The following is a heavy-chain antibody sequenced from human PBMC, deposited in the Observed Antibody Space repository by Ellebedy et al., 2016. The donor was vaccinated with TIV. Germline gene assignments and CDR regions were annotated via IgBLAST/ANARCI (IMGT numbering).Heavy chain of an antibody. J-gene: IGHJ6*02. CDR3: GYYYGMDV. V-gene: IGHV4-34*08. CDR2: INHSGST. CDR1: GFTFSSYA. Sequence: ESLKISXAASGFTFSSYAMSWVRQPPGKGLEWIGEINHSGSTNYNPSLKSRVTISVDTSKNQFSLKLSSVTAADTAVYYCGYYYGMDVWGQGTTVTVSS.